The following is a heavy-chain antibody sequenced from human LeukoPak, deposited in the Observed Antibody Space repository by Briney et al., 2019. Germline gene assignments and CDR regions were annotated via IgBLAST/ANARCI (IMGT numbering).Heavy chain of an antibody. CDR2: ISGSGGST. CDR3: AKGEIVATIFDY. J-gene: IGHJ4*02. CDR1: GFTFSTHG. V-gene: IGHV3-23*01. D-gene: IGHD5-12*01. Sequence: GGSLRLSCAASGFTFSTHGTSWVRQAPGKGLEWVSAISGSGGSTYYADSVKGRFTISRDNSKNTLYLQMNSLRAEDTAVYYCAKGEIVATIFDYWGQGTLVTVSS.